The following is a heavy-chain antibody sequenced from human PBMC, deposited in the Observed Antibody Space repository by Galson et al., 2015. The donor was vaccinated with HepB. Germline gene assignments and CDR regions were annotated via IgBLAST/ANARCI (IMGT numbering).Heavy chain of an antibody. V-gene: IGHV1-18*04. D-gene: IGHD2-2*01. CDR1: GYTFSSYG. CDR2: ISGNNDDT. J-gene: IGHJ4*02. Sequence: SVKVSCKAYGYTFSSYGISWVRQAPGQGLEWMGWISGNNDDTNYALEFQDRVIMSTDTSTSTVYMELGSLTSDDTAVYFCARDFSKAPENFDYWGQGTLVTVSS. CDR3: ARDFSKAPENFDY.